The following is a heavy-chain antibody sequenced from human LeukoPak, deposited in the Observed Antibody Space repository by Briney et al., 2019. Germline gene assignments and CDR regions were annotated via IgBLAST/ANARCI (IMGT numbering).Heavy chain of an antibody. CDR2: ISGSGGST. Sequence: GGSLRLSCAASGFTFSSYAMSWVRQAPGKGLEWVSGISGSGGSTYYADSVKGRFTISRDNSKNTLYLQMNSLRAEDTAVYYCARRGDYGDYIRYFDLWGRGTLVTVSS. V-gene: IGHV3-23*01. J-gene: IGHJ2*01. D-gene: IGHD4-17*01. CDR1: GFTFSSYA. CDR3: ARRGDYGDYIRYFDL.